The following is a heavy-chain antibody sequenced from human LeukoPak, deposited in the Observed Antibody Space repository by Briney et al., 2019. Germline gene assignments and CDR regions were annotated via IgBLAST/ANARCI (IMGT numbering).Heavy chain of an antibody. Sequence: GGSLRLSCAASGFTVSGNYMTWVRQAPGKGLEWVSLIYSGGTTFYADSVKGRSTISRDNSKNTLYLQMNSLRAEDTAVYYCGSGEWPHNYWGQGTLVTVSS. J-gene: IGHJ4*02. CDR3: GSGEWPHNY. CDR2: IYSGGTT. CDR1: GFTVSGNY. V-gene: IGHV3-53*01. D-gene: IGHD3-10*01.